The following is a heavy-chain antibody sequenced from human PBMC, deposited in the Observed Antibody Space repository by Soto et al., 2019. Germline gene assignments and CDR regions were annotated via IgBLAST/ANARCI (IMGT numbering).Heavy chain of an antibody. CDR1: GGSFSGYY. J-gene: IGHJ5*02. D-gene: IGHD3-10*01. CDR2: INHSGST. CDR3: ARGPIRITMVRGVIGWCDP. Sequence: TSDTLSLTCAVYGGSFSGYYWSWIRQPPGKGLEWIGEINHSGSTNYNPSLKSRVTISVDTSKNQFSLKLSSVTAADTAVYYCARGPIRITMVRGVIGWCDPWGQGTLVTVS. V-gene: IGHV4-34*01.